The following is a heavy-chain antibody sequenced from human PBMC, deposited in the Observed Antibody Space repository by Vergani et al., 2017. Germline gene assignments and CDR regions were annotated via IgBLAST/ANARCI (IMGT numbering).Heavy chain of an antibody. D-gene: IGHD3-10*01. CDR3: ARGNRLLWFGEPRMGMDV. V-gene: IGHV4-34*01. CDR2: INHSGST. J-gene: IGHJ6*02. CDR1: GGSFSGYY. Sequence: QVQLQQWGAGLLKPSETLSLTCAVYGGSFSGYYWSWIRKPPGKGLEWIGEINHSGSTNYNPSLKSRVTISVDTSKNQFSLKLSSVTAADTAVYYCARGNRLLWFGEPRMGMDVWGQGTTVTVSS.